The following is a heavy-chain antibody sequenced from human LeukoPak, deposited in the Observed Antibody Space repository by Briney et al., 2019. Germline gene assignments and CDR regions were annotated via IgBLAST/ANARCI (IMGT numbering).Heavy chain of an antibody. V-gene: IGHV3-30*03. CDR1: GFTFSSYG. D-gene: IGHD4/OR15-4a*01. J-gene: IGHJ3*02. CDR3: ARHHRVLPRVSAFDI. Sequence: GGSLRLSCAASGFTFSSYGMHWVRQAPGKGLEWVAVISYDGSNKYYADSVKGRFTISRDNSKNTLYLQMNSLRAEDTAVYYCARHHRVLPRVSAFDIWGQGTMVTVSS. CDR2: ISYDGSNK.